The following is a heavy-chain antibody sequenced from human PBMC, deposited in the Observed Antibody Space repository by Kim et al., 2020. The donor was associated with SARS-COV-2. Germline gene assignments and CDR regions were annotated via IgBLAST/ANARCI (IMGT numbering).Heavy chain of an antibody. CDR3: ARVSYSLGCGMDV. Sequence: SETLSLTCAVYGGSFSGYYWSWIRQPPGKGLEWIGEINHSGSTNYNPSLKSRVTISVDTSKNQFSLKLSSVTAADTAVYYCARVSYSLGCGMDVWGQGTT. CDR2: INHSGST. D-gene: IGHD3-16*02. CDR1: GGSFSGYY. J-gene: IGHJ6*02. V-gene: IGHV4-34*01.